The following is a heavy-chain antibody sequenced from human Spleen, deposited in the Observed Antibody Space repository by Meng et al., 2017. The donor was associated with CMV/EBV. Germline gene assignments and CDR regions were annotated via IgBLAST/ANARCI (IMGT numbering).Heavy chain of an antibody. Sequence: SETLSLTCTVYGGSFSPYDWSWIRQSPGKGLEWIGKINHGGSTSYNPSLKSRVTISLDMSKSQFSLGLTSVTAADTAVYYCARDSSGWYDGYFDSWGQGTLVTVSS. V-gene: IGHV4-34*01. CDR3: ARDSSGWYDGYFDS. D-gene: IGHD6-19*01. CDR2: INHGGST. J-gene: IGHJ4*02. CDR1: GGSFSPYD.